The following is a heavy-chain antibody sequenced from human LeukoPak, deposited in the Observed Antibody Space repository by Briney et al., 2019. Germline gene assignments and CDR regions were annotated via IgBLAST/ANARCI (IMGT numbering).Heavy chain of an antibody. D-gene: IGHD3-22*01. J-gene: IGHJ4*02. CDR2: IYHSGSA. CDR1: GGSISSGGYY. CDR3: ARARNYYDSSGYHY. Sequence: PSETLSLTCTVSGGSISSGGYYWSWIRQPPGKGLEWIGYIYHSGSAYYNPSLKSRVTISVDRSKNQFSLKLSSVTAADTAVYYCARARNYYDSSGYHYWGQGTLVTVSS. V-gene: IGHV4-30-2*01.